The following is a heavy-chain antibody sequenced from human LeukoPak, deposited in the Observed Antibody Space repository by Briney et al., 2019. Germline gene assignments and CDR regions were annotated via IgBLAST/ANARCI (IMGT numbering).Heavy chain of an antibody. CDR1: GGSFSGYY. D-gene: IGHD6-19*01. J-gene: IGHJ4*02. Sequence: SETLSLTCAVYGGSFSGYYWSWIRQPPGKGLEWIGEINHSGSTNYNPSLKSRVTISVDTFKQQFSLMLSSVTAANTAVYYCARDRYSSGWYYFDYWGQGTLVTVSS. CDR2: INHSGST. CDR3: ARDRYSSGWYYFDY. V-gene: IGHV4-34*01.